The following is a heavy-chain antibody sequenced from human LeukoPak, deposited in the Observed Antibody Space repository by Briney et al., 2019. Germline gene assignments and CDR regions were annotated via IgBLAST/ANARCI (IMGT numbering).Heavy chain of an antibody. Sequence: GRSLRLSCAASGFTFSSYAMHWVRQAPGKGLEWVAVISYDGSNKYYADSVKGRFTISRDNSKNTLYLQMNSLRAEDTAVYYCATSEGWYVGYWGQGTLVTVSS. CDR2: ISYDGSNK. CDR1: GFTFSSYA. J-gene: IGHJ4*02. D-gene: IGHD6-19*01. CDR3: ATSEGWYVGY. V-gene: IGHV3-30-3*01.